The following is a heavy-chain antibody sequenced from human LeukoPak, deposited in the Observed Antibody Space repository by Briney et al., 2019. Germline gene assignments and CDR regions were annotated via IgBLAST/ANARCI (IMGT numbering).Heavy chain of an antibody. V-gene: IGHV4-34*01. CDR2: INHSGST. CDR1: GGSFSGYY. Sequence: PSETLSLTCAVYGGSFSGYYWSWIRQPPGKGLEWIGEINHSGSTNYNPSLKSRVTISVDTSKNQFSLKLSSVTAADTAVYYCAGGGSDIGENKFDYWGQGTLVTVSS. CDR3: AGGGSDIGENKFDY. J-gene: IGHJ4*02. D-gene: IGHD5-12*01.